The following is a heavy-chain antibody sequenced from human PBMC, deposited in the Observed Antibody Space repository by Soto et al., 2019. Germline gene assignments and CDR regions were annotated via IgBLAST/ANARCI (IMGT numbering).Heavy chain of an antibody. CDR1: GFTFDDYA. CDR3: AKGGEFDY. V-gene: IGHV3-9*01. D-gene: IGHD3-16*01. Sequence: GGSLRLSCAASGFTFDDYAMHWVRQAPGKGLEWVSGISWNSGSIGYADSVKGRFTISRDNAKNSLYLQMNSLRAEDTALYYCAKGGEFDYWGQGTLVTVSS. J-gene: IGHJ4*02. CDR2: ISWNSGSI.